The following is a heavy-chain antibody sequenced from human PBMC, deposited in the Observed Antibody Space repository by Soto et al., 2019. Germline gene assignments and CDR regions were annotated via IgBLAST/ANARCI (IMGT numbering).Heavy chain of an antibody. J-gene: IGHJ3*01. CDR1: GGSISSYY. CDR2: IFYSGST. V-gene: IGHV4-59*08. Sequence: QVQLQESGPGLVKPSETLSLTCTVSGGSISSYYWSWIRQPPGKGLEWIGYIFYSGSTSYNPSLKSRVTISVDTSKNQFSLKLSSVTAADTAVYYCARLYGLEAFEFWGQGTMVTVSS. D-gene: IGHD3-16*02. CDR3: ARLYGLEAFEF.